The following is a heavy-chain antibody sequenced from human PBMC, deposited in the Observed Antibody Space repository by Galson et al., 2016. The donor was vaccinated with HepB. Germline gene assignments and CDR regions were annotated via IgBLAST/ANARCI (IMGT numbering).Heavy chain of an antibody. D-gene: IGHD4-17*01. J-gene: IGHJ5*02. V-gene: IGHV3-73*01. CDR3: IRQHTVTTLGS. CDR2: IRSKANSYAT. CDR1: GFTFSGSA. Sequence: SLRLSCAASGFTFSGSAMHWVRQASGKGLEWVGRIRSKANSYATAYIASVKGRFTISRDDSKNTAYLQMNSLKTEDTAVYYCIRQHTVTTLGSWGQGTLVTVSS.